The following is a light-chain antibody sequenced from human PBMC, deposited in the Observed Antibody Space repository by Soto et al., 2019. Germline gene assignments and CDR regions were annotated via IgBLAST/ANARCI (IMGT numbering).Light chain of an antibody. CDR1: SSDVGSYNL. CDR3: CSYAGGTSVVV. V-gene: IGLV2-23*02. Sequence: QSVLTQPASVSGYPGQSITISCTGTSSDVGSYNLVYWYQQHPGEAPKVIIYEVTKRPSGISNRFSGSKSGKTASLTISGLQADDEADYFCCSYAGGTSVVVFGGGTKLTVL. J-gene: IGLJ2*01. CDR2: EVT.